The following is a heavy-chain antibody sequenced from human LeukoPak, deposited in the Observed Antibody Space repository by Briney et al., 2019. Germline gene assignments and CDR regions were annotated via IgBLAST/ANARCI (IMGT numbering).Heavy chain of an antibody. J-gene: IGHJ4*02. V-gene: IGHV4-59*01. CDR2: IYYSGST. D-gene: IGHD2-15*01. CDR1: GGSISSYY. Sequence: SETLSLTCTVSGGSISSYYWSWIRQPPGKGLEWIGYIYYSGSTNYNPSLKSRVTISVDTSKNQFSLKLSSVTAADTAVYYCARVRCSGGSCYSYYFDYWGQGTLVTVSS. CDR3: ARVRCSGGSCYSYYFDY.